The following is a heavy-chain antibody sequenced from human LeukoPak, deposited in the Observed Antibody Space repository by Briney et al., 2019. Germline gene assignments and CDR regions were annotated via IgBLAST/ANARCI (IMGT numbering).Heavy chain of an antibody. J-gene: IGHJ4*02. CDR2: ISGSGGST. CDR1: GFTFSSYA. V-gene: IGHV3-23*01. D-gene: IGHD6-13*01. Sequence: GGSLRLSCAASGFTFSSYAMSWVRQAPGKGLEWVSAISGSGGSTYYADSVKGRFTISRDNSKNTLYLQMNSLRAEDTAVYCWAKTPGAAAGMGGGFDYWGQGTLVTVSS. CDR3: AKTPGAAAGMGGGFDY.